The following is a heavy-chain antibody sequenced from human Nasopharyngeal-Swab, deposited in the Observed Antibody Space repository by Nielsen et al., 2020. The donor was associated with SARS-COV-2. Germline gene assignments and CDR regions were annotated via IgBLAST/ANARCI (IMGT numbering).Heavy chain of an antibody. CDR2: ISYDGSNK. Sequence: GESLKISCAASGFTFSGYGMHWVRQAPGKGLEWVAVISYDGSNKYYADSVKGRFTISRDNPKNTLYLQMNSLRAEDTAVYYCAKMLTSDYGDYDNLDYWGQGTLVTVSS. J-gene: IGHJ4*02. V-gene: IGHV3-30*18. CDR1: GFTFSGYG. D-gene: IGHD4-17*01. CDR3: AKMLTSDYGDYDNLDY.